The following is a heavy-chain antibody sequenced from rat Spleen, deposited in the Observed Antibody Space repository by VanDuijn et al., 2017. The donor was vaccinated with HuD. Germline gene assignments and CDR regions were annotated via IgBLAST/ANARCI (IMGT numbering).Heavy chain of an antibody. J-gene: IGHJ2*01. CDR2: ISDTGRST. CDR1: GFTFKNYW. V-gene: IGHV5-31*01. Sequence: EVQLVESGGGLFQPGRSLKLSCVASGFTFKNYWMTWIRQAPGKGLEWVASISDTGRSTYYPDSVRGRFAISRDTAENTLYLQMSSLRSEDTATYYCAGGDYGGYNWGQGVMVTVSS. CDR3: AGGDYGGYN. D-gene: IGHD1-11*01.